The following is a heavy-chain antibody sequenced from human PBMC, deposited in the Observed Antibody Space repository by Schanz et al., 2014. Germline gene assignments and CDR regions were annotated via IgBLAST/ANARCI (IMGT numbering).Heavy chain of an antibody. CDR2: IRFDASAK. D-gene: IGHD1-26*01. Sequence: VQLVESGGVVVQPGGSLRLSCAASGFTFSSYGMHWVRQAPGKGLEWVAYIRFDASAKYYGDSVKGRFTVSRDNAKSTLFLQMDSLRPEDTAIYYCAKEWSPSFWGQGTLVTVSS. J-gene: IGHJ4*02. CDR1: GFTFSSYG. CDR3: AKEWSPSF. V-gene: IGHV3-30*02.